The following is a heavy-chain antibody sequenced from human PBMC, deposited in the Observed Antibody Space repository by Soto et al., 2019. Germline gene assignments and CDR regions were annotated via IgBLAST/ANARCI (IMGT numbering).Heavy chain of an antibody. Sequence: QVQLQESGPGLVKPSQTLSLTCTVSGGSISSGGYYWSWIRQHPGKGLEWIGYIYYSGSTYYNPSLKSRVTISVDTSKNQFSQKLSSVTAADTAVYYCARSSTSANYFDYWGQGTLVTVSS. CDR1: GGSISSGGYY. V-gene: IGHV4-31*03. CDR3: ARSSTSANYFDY. D-gene: IGHD2-2*01. J-gene: IGHJ4*02. CDR2: IYYSGST.